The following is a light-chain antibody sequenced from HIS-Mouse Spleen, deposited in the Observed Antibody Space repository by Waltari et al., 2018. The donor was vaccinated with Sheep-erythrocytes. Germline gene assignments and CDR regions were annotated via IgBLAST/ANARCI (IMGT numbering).Light chain of an antibody. Sequence: DIQMTQSPSTLSASVGDRVTITCRASQSISSWLAWYQQKPGKAPKLLIYKASSLESGVPSRFSGSGSGTEFTLTISRLEPEDFAVYYCQQYGSSRQQTFTFGPGTKVDIK. V-gene: IGKV1-5*03. J-gene: IGKJ3*01. CDR1: QSISSW. CDR2: KAS. CDR3: QQYGSSRQQTFT.